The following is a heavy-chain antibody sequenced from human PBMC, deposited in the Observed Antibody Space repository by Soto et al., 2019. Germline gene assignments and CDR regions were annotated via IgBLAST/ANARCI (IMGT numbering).Heavy chain of an antibody. CDR1: GFTFSSYG. V-gene: IGHV3-30*18. J-gene: IGHJ4*02. CDR3: AKDGASSSWKPSYYFDY. D-gene: IGHD6-13*01. Sequence: PGGSLRLSCAASGFTFSSYGMHWVRQAPGKGLEWVAVISYDGSNKYYADSVKGRFTISRDNSKNTLYLQMNSLRAEDTAVYYCAKDGASSSWKPSYYFDYWGQGTLVTVSS. CDR2: ISYDGSNK.